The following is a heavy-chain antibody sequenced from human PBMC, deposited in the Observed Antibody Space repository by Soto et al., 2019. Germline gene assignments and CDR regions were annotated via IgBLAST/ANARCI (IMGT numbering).Heavy chain of an antibody. CDR3: ARGFKLERRYYYYGMDV. CDR2: IWYDGSNK. CDR1: GYTFSSYG. D-gene: IGHD1-1*01. V-gene: IGHV3-33*01. Sequence: HPVGSLRLSCAASGYTFSSYGMHWVRQAPGKGLEWVAVIWYDGSNKYYADSVKGRFTISRDNSKNTLYLQMNSLRAEDTAVYYCARGFKLERRYYYYGMDVWGQGTTVTVSS. J-gene: IGHJ6*02.